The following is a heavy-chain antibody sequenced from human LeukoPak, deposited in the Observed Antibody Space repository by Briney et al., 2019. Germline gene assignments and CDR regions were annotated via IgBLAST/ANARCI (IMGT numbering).Heavy chain of an antibody. J-gene: IGHJ4*02. V-gene: IGHV4-59*01. CDR1: GGSISSYY. CDR3: ARDRRDTSMVWDY. D-gene: IGHD5-18*01. Sequence: PSETLSLTCTVSGGSISSYYWSWIRQPPGKGLEWIEYIYYSGSTNYNPSLKSRVTISVDTSKNQFSLKMRSVTAADTAVYYCARDRRDTSMVWDYWGQGTLVTVSS. CDR2: IYYSGST.